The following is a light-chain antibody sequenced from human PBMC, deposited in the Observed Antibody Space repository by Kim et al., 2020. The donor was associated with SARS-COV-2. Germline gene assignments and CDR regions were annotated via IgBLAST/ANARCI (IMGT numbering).Light chain of an antibody. V-gene: IGLV4-60*03. J-gene: IGLJ3*02. Sequence: SSVKLTCTLSSGHSSYIIAWHQQQPGKGPRYLMKLEGSGSYNKGSGVPDRFSGSSSGADRYLTISNLQSEDEADYYCETWDSNPWVFGGGTQLTVL. CDR2: LEGSGSY. CDR3: ETWDSNPWV. CDR1: SGHSSYI.